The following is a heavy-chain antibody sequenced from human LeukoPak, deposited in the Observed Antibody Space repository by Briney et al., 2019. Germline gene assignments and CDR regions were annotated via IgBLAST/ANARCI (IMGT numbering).Heavy chain of an antibody. CDR3: AKDASQYYYYGMDV. Sequence: PGGSLRLSCAASGFTFSSYAMSWVRQAPGKGLEWVSAISGSGGSTYFADSVKGRFTISRDNSKNTLYLQMNSLRAEDTAVYYCAKDASQYYYYGMDVWGQGTTVTVSS. J-gene: IGHJ6*02. CDR1: GFTFSSYA. CDR2: ISGSGGST. V-gene: IGHV3-23*01.